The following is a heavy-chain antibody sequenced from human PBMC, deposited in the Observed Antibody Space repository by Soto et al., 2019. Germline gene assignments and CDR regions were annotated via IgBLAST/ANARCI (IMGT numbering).Heavy chain of an antibody. V-gene: IGHV1-2*02. J-gene: IGHJ4*02. CDR3: ARGLDYYDSSGYFTTYYFDF. CDR2: INPNSGDT. D-gene: IGHD3-22*01. Sequence: ASVKVSCKASGYTFTGYYMHWVRQAPGQGLEWMGWINPNSGDTNYEQKFQGRVTMTRDTSISTAYMELSRLRSDDTAVYYCARGLDYYDSSGYFTTYYFDFWGQGALVTVSS. CDR1: GYTFTGYY.